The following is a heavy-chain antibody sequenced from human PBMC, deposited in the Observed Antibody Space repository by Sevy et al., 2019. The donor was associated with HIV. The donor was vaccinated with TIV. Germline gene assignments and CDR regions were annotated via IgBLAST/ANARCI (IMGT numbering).Heavy chain of an antibody. J-gene: IGHJ6*02. V-gene: IGHV3-7*01. CDR1: GFTFRNYW. CDR2: TKEDGSEK. Sequence: GSLRLSFAASGFTFRNYWMSWVRQAPGKGLEWVANTKEDGSEKYYVDSGKGRFTISRDNAKNSLYLQMNSLRAEDTAVYYCARDRTWNDFYYNYGMDVWGQGTTVTVSS. CDR3: ARDRTWNDFYYNYGMDV. D-gene: IGHD1-1*01.